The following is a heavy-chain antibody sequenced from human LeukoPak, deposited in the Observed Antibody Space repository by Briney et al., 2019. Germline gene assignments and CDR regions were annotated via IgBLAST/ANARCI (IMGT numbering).Heavy chain of an antibody. Sequence: GGSLRLSCAASGFTFSSYEMNWVRQAPGKGLEWVSYISSSGSTIYYADSVKGRFTISRDNAKNSLYLQMNSLRAEDTAVYYCARSLLWFGELLNYFVYWGQGTLVTVSS. CDR3: ARSLLWFGELLNYFVY. V-gene: IGHV3-48*03. CDR1: GFTFSSYE. D-gene: IGHD3-10*01. CDR2: ISSSGSTI. J-gene: IGHJ4*02.